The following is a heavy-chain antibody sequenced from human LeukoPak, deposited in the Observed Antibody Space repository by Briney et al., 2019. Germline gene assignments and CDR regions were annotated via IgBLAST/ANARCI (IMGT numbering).Heavy chain of an antibody. Sequence: PGGSLRLSCAASGFSVSTNYISWVCQAPGKGLEWVSVIYSGGSTKYADSVKARFTISRDNSKNTVYLQMNSLRAEDTAVYYCARATLDNWGQGTLVTVSS. CDR2: IYSGGST. J-gene: IGHJ4*02. V-gene: IGHV3-53*01. CDR3: ARATLDN. CDR1: GFSVSTNY.